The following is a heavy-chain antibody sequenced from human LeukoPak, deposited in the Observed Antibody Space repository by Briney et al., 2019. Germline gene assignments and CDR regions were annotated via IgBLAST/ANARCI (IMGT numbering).Heavy chain of an antibody. D-gene: IGHD1-26*01. CDR2: IYYSGDT. CDR1: GGSISSYY. J-gene: IGHJ5*02. Sequence: PSETLSLTCTVSGGSISSYYWSWIRQPPGKGLEWIGYIYYSGDTNYNPSLKSRVTISVDTSKNQFSLKLSSVTAADTAVYYCARGSDNGSYLNWFDPWGQGTLVTVSS. V-gene: IGHV4-59*01. CDR3: ARGSDNGSYLNWFDP.